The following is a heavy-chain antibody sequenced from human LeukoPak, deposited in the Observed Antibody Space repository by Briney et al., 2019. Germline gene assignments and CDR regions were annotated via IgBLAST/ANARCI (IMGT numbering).Heavy chain of an antibody. CDR1: GFTFSSYW. D-gene: IGHD3-22*01. CDR2: INSDGSST. J-gene: IGHJ3*02. Sequence: HPGGSLRLSCAASGFTFSSYWMHWVRQAPGKGLVWVSRINSDGSSTSYADSVKGRFTIPRDNAKNTLYLQMNSLRAEDTAVYYCVVYYYDSSGYYSAAFDIWGQGTMVTVSS. CDR3: VVYYYDSSGYYSAAFDI. V-gene: IGHV3-74*01.